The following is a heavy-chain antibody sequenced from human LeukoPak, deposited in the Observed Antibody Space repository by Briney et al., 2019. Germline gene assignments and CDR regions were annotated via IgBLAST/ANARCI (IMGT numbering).Heavy chain of an antibody. CDR2: IIPILGIA. J-gene: IGHJ1*01. D-gene: IGHD2-2*02. CDR1: GGTFSSYA. V-gene: IGHV1-69*04. CDR3: ARGPYCGTSCYTTAEYFQH. Sequence: GASVKVSCKASGGTFSSYAISWVRQAPGQGLEWMGRIIPILGIANYAQKFQGRVTITADESTSTAYMELSSLRSEDTAVYYCARGPYCGTSCYTTAEYFQHWGQGTLVTVSS.